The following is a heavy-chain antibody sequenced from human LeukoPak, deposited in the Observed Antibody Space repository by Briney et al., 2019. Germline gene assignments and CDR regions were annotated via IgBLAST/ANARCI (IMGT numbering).Heavy chain of an antibody. CDR2: IIPIFGTA. V-gene: IGHV1-69*13. Sequence: GASVKVSCKASGGTFSSYAISWVRQAPGQGLEWMGGIIPIFGTANYAQKFQGRVTITADESTSTAYMELSSLRSGDTAVYYCARALGYCSSTSCYQGYYWGQGTLVTVSS. CDR1: GGTFSSYA. J-gene: IGHJ4*02. D-gene: IGHD2-2*01. CDR3: ARALGYCSSTSCYQGYY.